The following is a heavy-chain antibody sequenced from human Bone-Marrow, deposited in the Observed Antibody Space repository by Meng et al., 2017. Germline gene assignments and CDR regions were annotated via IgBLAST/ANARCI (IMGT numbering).Heavy chain of an antibody. CDR3: SREIWSDYRSDY. V-gene: IGHV3-21*01. D-gene: IGHD3-3*01. CDR1: GFTFSSNS. CDR2: ISSSSSYI. Sequence: EVQLVESGGRLVQLGGSLRLSCAASGFTFSSNSMNWVRQAPGKGLEWVSSISSSSSYIYYADSVKGRFTISRDNAKNSLYLQMNSLRAEDTAVYYCSREIWSDYRSDYWGQGTLVTVSS. J-gene: IGHJ4*02.